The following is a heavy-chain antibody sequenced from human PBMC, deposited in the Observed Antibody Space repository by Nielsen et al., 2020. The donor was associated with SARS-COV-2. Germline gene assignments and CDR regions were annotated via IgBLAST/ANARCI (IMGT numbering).Heavy chain of an antibody. CDR2: VYYRGST. V-gene: IGHV4-59*13. J-gene: IGHJ4*02. CDR3: AREIEWNFFDY. CDR1: GASISRYY. Sequence: SETLSLTCTVSGASISRYYWSRIRQTPGKGLEWIGYVYYRGSTNYNPSFKSRVTMSVDTSKNQFSLKLNSVSAADTAVYYCAREIEWNFFDYWGQGTLVTVSS. D-gene: IGHD1-7*01.